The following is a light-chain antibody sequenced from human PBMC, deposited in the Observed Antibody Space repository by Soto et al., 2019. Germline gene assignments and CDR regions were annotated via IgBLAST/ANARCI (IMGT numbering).Light chain of an antibody. Sequence: QSVPTQPASVSGSPGQSITISCTGTTRDVGGYNYVSWYQQHPGKTPKLMIYDVTNRPPGVSNRFSGSKSGNTASLTVSGLQAEDEGDYFCSSYTSSSTPVVFGGRTKLTVL. J-gene: IGLJ2*01. CDR3: SSYTSSSTPVV. CDR2: DVT. V-gene: IGLV2-14*03. CDR1: TRDVGGYNY.